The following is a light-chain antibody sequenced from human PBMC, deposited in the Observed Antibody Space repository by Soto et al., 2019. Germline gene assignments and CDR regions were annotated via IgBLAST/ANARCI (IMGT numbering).Light chain of an antibody. CDR1: SSDVGGYNY. CDR3: CSYAGSREV. V-gene: IGLV2-11*01. Sequence: QSVLTQPASVSGSAGQSITISCTGTSSDVGGYNYVSWYQQHPGKAPKLMIYDVSNRPSGVPDRFSGSKSGNTASLTISGLQAEDEADYYCCSYAGSREVFGTGTKVTVL. CDR2: DVS. J-gene: IGLJ1*01.